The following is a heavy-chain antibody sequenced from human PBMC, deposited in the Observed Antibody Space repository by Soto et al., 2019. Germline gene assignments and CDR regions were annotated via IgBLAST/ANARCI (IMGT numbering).Heavy chain of an antibody. D-gene: IGHD2-2*01. CDR1: GYTFTTYY. Sequence: ASVKVSCKASGYTFTTYYIHWVRQAPGQGLEWMGWISLYSDGTNYAQKFQGRVSMTTDTSTTTAYMELRSLRSDDTAVYYCARVVPGAEAWFGPWGQGTLVTVSS. V-gene: IGHV1-18*04. J-gene: IGHJ5*02. CDR2: ISLYSDGT. CDR3: ARVVPGAEAWFGP.